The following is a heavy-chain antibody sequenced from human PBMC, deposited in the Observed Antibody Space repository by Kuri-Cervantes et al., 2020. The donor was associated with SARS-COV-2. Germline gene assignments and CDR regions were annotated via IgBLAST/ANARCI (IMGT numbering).Heavy chain of an antibody. V-gene: IGHV3-48*03. D-gene: IGHD6-6*01. Sequence: GESLKISCAASGFTFSSYEMNWVRQAPGKGLEWVSYFSSSGSTIFYADSVKGRFTISRDNAKNSLYLQMNSLRAEDTAVYYCARDFAGGDRGSSSSFSYYYGMDVWGQGTTVTVSS. CDR1: GFTFSSYE. CDR3: ARDFAGGDRGSSSSFSYYYGMDV. CDR2: FSSSGSTI. J-gene: IGHJ6*02.